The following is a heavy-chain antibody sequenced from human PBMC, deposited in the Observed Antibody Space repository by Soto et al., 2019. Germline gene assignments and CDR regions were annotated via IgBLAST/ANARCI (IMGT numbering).Heavy chain of an antibody. V-gene: IGHV5-51*01. CDR2: IYPGDSDT. Sequence: PGESLKISCTGSGYSFTTYCIGLVRQMPGQGLEWMAVIYPGDSDTRYSPSFQGQVTISADKSISTAYLQWSSLKASDTAIYYCARPDSSGWWQHWGQGTLVTVSS. CDR3: ARPDSSGWWQH. CDR1: GYSFTTYC. J-gene: IGHJ1*01. D-gene: IGHD6-19*01.